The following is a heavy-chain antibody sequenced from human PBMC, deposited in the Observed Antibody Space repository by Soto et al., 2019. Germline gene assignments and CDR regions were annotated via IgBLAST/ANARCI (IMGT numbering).Heavy chain of an antibody. V-gene: IGHV1-18*01. Sequence: QFQLVQSGAEVKKPGASVRVSCKASGYNFTRFGITWVRQAPGQGLEWMGWMGAHSGHTGSAPKFQGRLTMTTDASMTTAYIDLRSLRSDDTALYYCGREGQRLAQEDYYQFNGMDVWGQGTTVIVSS. CDR3: GREGQRLAQEDYYQFNGMDV. CDR1: GYNFTRFG. CDR2: MGAHSGHT. D-gene: IGHD3-9*01. J-gene: IGHJ6*02.